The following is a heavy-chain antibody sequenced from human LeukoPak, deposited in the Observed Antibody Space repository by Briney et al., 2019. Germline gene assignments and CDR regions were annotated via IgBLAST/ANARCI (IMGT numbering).Heavy chain of an antibody. CDR1: GFTFSSYS. CDR2: ISSSSSYI. D-gene: IGHD6-19*01. CDR3: ARDGAPGTGYSSGWYEIPRRWFDP. V-gene: IGHV3-21*01. Sequence: GGSLRLSCAASGFTFSSYSMNWVRQAPGKGLEWVSSISSSSSYIYYADSVKGRFTITRDNAKNPLYQQMNSLRAEDTAVYYCARDGAPGTGYSSGWYEIPRRWFDPWGQGTLVTVSS. J-gene: IGHJ5*02.